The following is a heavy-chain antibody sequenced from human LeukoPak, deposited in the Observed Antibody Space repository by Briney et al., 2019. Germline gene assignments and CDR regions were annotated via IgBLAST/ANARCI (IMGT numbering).Heavy chain of an antibody. D-gene: IGHD2-2*01. CDR3: AREDCSSTSCSMDV. V-gene: IGHV1-69*13. Sequence: SVKVSCKASGGTFSSYAISWVRQAPGQGLEWMGGIIPIFGTANYAQKFQGRVTITADESTSTAYTELSSLRSEDTAVYYCAREDCSSTSCSMDVWGQGTTVTVSS. CDR1: GGTFSSYA. CDR2: IIPIFGTA. J-gene: IGHJ6*02.